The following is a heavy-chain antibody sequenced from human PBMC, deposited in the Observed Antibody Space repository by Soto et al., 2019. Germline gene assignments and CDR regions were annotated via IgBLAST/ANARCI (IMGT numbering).Heavy chain of an antibody. Sequence: QVQLQQWGAGLLKPSETLSLTCAVYGGSFSGYYWTWIRQPPGTGLERIGEINHSGSTNYNPSLKSRVTISVDTYKNQFSLKLTSVTAADTAVYYCARDKITGLFDYWGQGTLVTVSS. D-gene: IGHD2-8*02. CDR1: GGSFSGYY. CDR2: INHSGST. CDR3: ARDKITGLFDY. V-gene: IGHV4-34*01. J-gene: IGHJ4*02.